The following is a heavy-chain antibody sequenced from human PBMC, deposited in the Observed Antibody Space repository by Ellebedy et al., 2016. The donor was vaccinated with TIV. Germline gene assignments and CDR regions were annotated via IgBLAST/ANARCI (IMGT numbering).Heavy chain of an antibody. D-gene: IGHD3-10*01. V-gene: IGHV5-51*01. CDR2: IYPGDSDT. Sequence: GESLKISXKGSGYSFTSYWIGWVRQMHGKGLEWMGIIYPGDSDTRYSPSFQGQVTISADKSISTAYLQWSSLKASDTAMYYCARQGKRITMVRAIKYWGQGTLVTVSS. J-gene: IGHJ4*02. CDR3: ARQGKRITMVRAIKY. CDR1: GYSFTSYW.